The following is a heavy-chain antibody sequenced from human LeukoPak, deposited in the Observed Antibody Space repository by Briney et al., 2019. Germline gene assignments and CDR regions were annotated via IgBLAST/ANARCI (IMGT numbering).Heavy chain of an antibody. J-gene: IGHJ6*03. CDR3: ARRGVWYYYMDV. V-gene: IGHV4-34*01. CDR1: GGSFSDYY. D-gene: IGHD3-10*01. CDR2: INHSGST. Sequence: SETLSLTCAVYGGSFSDYYWSWIRQPPGKGLEWIGEINHSGSTNYNPSLKSRVTISVDTSKNQFPLKLNSVTAADTAVYYCARRGVWYYYMDVWGKGTTVTVSS.